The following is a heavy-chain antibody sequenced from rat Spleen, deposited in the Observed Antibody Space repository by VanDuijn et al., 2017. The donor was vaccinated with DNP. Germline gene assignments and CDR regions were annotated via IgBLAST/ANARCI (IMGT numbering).Heavy chain of an antibody. CDR1: GYSITSNY. J-gene: IGHJ4*01. V-gene: IGHV3-1*01. D-gene: IGHD1-4*01. Sequence: EVQLQESGPGLVKPSQSLSLTCSVTGYSITSNYWGWIRKFPGNKMEWIGHISYSGSTSYNPSLKSRISITRDTSKNQFFLQVNSVTTEDTATYYCARWPGYNPPYAMDVWGQGTSVTVSS. CDR2: ISYSGST. CDR3: ARWPGYNPPYAMDV.